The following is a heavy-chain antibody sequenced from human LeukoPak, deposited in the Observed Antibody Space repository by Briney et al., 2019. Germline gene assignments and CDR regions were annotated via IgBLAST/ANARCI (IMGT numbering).Heavy chain of an antibody. V-gene: IGHV4-4*07. CDR1: GDSISNYY. CDR2: INTNGNT. CDR3: ARERLGFRVDV. D-gene: IGHD3-10*01. J-gene: IGHJ6*04. Sequence: SETLSLTCTVSGDSISNYYWTWIRQSAGKGLQWIGRINTNGNTNYNPYLKSRVTMSLDTSKNQFSLNLSSVTAADTAVYYCARERLGFRVDVWGKGTTVTVSS.